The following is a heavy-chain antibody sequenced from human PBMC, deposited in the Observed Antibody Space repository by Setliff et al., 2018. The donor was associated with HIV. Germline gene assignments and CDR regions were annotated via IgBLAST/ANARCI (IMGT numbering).Heavy chain of an antibody. J-gene: IGHJ6*02. Sequence: GGSLRLSCAASGFTFSDYYMSWIRQAPGKGLEWVSYITSSGSTIYYADSVKGRFTISRDSAKSSLYLQMNSLRAEDTAIYYCARDPGRYNGMDVWGQGTTVTVSS. D-gene: IGHD1-20*01. V-gene: IGHV3-11*04. CDR1: GFTFSDYY. CDR3: ARDPGRYNGMDV. CDR2: ITSSGSTI.